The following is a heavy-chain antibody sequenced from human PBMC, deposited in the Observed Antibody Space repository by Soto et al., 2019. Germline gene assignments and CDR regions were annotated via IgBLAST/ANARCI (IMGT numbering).Heavy chain of an antibody. D-gene: IGHD4-17*01. Sequence: QVQLVQSGAEVKKPGSSVKVSCKASGGTFSSYAISWVRQAPGQGLEWMGGIIPIFGTANYAQKFQGRVTITADESXTTAYMELSSMRSEDTAVYYCARSRTVTRRIGAVDIWGQGTMVTVSS. CDR2: IIPIFGTA. CDR1: GGTFSSYA. V-gene: IGHV1-69*12. CDR3: ARSRTVTRRIGAVDI. J-gene: IGHJ3*02.